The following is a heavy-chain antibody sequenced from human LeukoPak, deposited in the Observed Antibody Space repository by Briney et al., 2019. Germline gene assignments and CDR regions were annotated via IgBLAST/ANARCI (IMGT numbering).Heavy chain of an antibody. D-gene: IGHD2-21*01. CDR3: ARRSQFRGIFEY. Sequence: PSETLSLTCTVSGGSIDTRSYYWGWIRQPPGKGLEWIGNIYFNGSTHYNSSLKSRLTISVDTSKNQFSLKLSSMTAADTAVYYCARRSQFRGIFEYWGQGALVTVSS. J-gene: IGHJ4*02. CDR2: IYFNGST. CDR1: GGSIDTRSYY. V-gene: IGHV4-39*01.